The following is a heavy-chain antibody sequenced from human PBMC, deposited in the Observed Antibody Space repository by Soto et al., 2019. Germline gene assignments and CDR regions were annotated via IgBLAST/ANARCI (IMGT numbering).Heavy chain of an antibody. CDR2: IIPIFGTA. V-gene: IGHV1-69*06. CDR3: ARVNYDILTGYPKEYFQH. D-gene: IGHD3-9*01. J-gene: IGHJ1*01. Sequence: GASVKVSCKASGGTFSSYAISWVRQAPGQGLEWMGGIIPIFGTANYAQKFQGRVTITADKSTSTAYMELSSLRSEDTAVYYCARVNYDILTGYPKEYFQHWGQGTLVTVSS. CDR1: GGTFSSYA.